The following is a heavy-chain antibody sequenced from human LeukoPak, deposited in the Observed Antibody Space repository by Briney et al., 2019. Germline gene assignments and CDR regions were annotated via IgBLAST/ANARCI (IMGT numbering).Heavy chain of an antibody. CDR1: GFTFSSYG. V-gene: IGHV3-30*18. J-gene: IGHJ4*02. D-gene: IGHD5-18*01. CDR2: ISYDGSDK. Sequence: GGSLRLSCAASGFTFSSYGMHWVRQAPGKGLEWVAVISYDGSDKYYADSVKGRFTISRDNAKNSLYLQMNSLRAEDTALYYRAKDGGASGYSYAFDYWGQGTLVTVSS. CDR3: AKDGGASGYSYAFDY.